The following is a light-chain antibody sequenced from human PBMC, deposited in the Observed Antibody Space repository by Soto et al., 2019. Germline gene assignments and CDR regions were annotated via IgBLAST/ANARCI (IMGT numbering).Light chain of an antibody. Sequence: EIVLTQSPGTLSLSPGERATLSCRASQSVSNNYLAWYQQKPGQAPRLLIYGASNRATGIPDRFSGSGSGTDFTLTISRLEPEDFAVYYCQQYGSSHYTFGQGTKVDI. CDR3: QQYGSSHYT. V-gene: IGKV3-20*01. CDR2: GAS. CDR1: QSVSNNY. J-gene: IGKJ2*01.